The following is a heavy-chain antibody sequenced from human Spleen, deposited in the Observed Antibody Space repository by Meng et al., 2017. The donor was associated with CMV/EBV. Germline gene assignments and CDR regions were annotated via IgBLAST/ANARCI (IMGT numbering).Heavy chain of an antibody. D-gene: IGHD5-18*01. J-gene: IGHJ6*02. V-gene: IGHV1-46*01. CDR3: AREPQRPSYAMDV. Sequence: GESLKISCAASGFTFSGSAMHWVRQAPGQGLEWMGIINPSDGSTTYAQNFQGRVTVTRDTSTNTVYLEMSSLRSEDTAVYYCAREPQRPSYAMDVWGQGTTVTVSS. CDR1: GFTFSGSA. CDR2: INPSDGST.